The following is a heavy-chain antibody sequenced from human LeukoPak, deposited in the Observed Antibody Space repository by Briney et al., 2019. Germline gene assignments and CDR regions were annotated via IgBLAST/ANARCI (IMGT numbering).Heavy chain of an antibody. J-gene: IGHJ4*02. V-gene: IGHV3-48*03. Sequence: GGSLRLSCAASGFTFSSYEMNWVRQAPGKGLEWVSYISSSGSTIYYADSVKGRFTISRDNAKNSLYLQMNSLRAEDTAVYYCARDAHYYDSTGYFRAPLDYWGQGTLVTVSS. CDR2: ISSSGSTI. CDR3: ARDAHYYDSTGYFRAPLDY. CDR1: GFTFSSYE. D-gene: IGHD3-22*01.